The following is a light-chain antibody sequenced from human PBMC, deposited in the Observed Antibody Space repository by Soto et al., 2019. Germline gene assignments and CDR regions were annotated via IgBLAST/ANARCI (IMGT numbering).Light chain of an antibody. CDR2: DAS. J-gene: IGKJ5*01. CDR3: QQRSDWPPIT. CDR1: QSVSSY. V-gene: IGKV3-11*01. Sequence: EIVLTQSPATLSLSPGERATLSCRASQSVSSYLAWYQQKPGQAPRLLIYDASSMATGIPARFSGSGSGTDFTLTIRSLEPEDFAVYYCQQRSDWPPITFGQGTRLEIK.